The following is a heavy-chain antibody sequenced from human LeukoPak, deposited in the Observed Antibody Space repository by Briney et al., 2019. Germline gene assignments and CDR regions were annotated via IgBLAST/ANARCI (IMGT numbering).Heavy chain of an antibody. CDR3: VKGSLYSISWYGSLCGF. CDR1: GFTFSSYS. V-gene: IGHV3-21*01. J-gene: IGHJ4*02. D-gene: IGHD6-13*01. Sequence: GGSLRLSCAASGFTFSSYSMNWVRQAPGKGLEWVSSISSSSSYIYYADSVKGRFTISRDNAKNSLYLQMNSLRAEDTAVYYCVKGSLYSISWYGSLCGFWGQGALVTVSS. CDR2: ISSSSSYI.